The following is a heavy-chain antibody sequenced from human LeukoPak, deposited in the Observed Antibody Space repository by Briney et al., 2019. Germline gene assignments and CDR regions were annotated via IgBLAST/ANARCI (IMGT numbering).Heavy chain of an antibody. D-gene: IGHD5-24*01. CDR3: ARVVEMATILFDY. CDR2: MNPNSGNT. Sequence: ASVKVSCKASGYTFTSYDINWVRQATGQGLEWMGWMNPNSGNTGYAQKFQGRVTMTRNTSISTAYMELSSLRSEDTAVYYCARVVEMATILFDYCGQGTLVTVSS. J-gene: IGHJ4*02. CDR1: GYTFTSYD. V-gene: IGHV1-8*01.